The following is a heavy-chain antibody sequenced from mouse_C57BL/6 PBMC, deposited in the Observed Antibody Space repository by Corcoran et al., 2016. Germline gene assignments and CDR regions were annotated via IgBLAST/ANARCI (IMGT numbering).Heavy chain of an antibody. CDR1: GYTFTDYY. J-gene: IGHJ3*01. Sequence: EVQLQQSGPVLVKPGASVKMSCKASGYTFTDYYMNWVKQSHGKSLEWIGVINPCNGGTSYNQKFKGKATLTVDKSSSTAYMELNSLTSEDSAVYYCARGLGYGNPFAYWGQGTLVTVSA. CDR3: ARGLGYGNPFAY. V-gene: IGHV1-19*01. CDR2: INPCNGGT. D-gene: IGHD2-1*01.